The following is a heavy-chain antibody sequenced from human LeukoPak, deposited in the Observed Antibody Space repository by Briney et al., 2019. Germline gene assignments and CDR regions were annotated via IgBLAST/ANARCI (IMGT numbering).Heavy chain of an antibody. Sequence: SETLSLTCTVSGGSMRSYYWSWIRQPPGKGLEWIGYIYYSGDTNYNPSLKSRVTISLDTSKNQFSLKLRSVTAADTAVYYCARRISSSGCLDYWGQGTLVTVSS. CDR2: IYYSGDT. V-gene: IGHV4-59*08. CDR1: GGSMRSYY. D-gene: IGHD6-19*01. CDR3: ARRISSSGCLDY. J-gene: IGHJ4*02.